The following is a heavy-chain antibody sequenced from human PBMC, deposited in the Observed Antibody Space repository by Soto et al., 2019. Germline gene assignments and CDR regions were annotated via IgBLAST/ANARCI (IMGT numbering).Heavy chain of an antibody. CDR3: ARGLGTGNYYYYYYMDV. CDR2: MNPNSGNT. CDR1: GYTFTSYD. Sequence: ASVKVSCKASGYTFTSYDINWVRQVTGQGLEWMGWMNPNSGNTGYAQKFQGRVTMTRNTSISTAYMELSSLRSEDTAVYFCARGLGTGNYYYYYYMDVWGKGTTVPVS. J-gene: IGHJ6*03. D-gene: IGHD5-18*01. V-gene: IGHV1-8*01.